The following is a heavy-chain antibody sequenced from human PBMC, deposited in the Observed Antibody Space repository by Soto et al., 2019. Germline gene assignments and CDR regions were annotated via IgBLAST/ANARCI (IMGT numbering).Heavy chain of an antibody. V-gene: IGHV3-73*01. J-gene: IGHJ4*02. CDR2: IRSKANSYAT. Sequence: GGSLRLSCAASGFTFSGSAMHWVRQASGKGLEWVGRIRSKANSYATAYAASVKGRVTISRDDSKNTAYLQMNSLKTEDTAVYYCIPKAAADPDYWGQGTLVTVSS. CDR3: IPKAAADPDY. D-gene: IGHD6-13*01. CDR1: GFTFSGSA.